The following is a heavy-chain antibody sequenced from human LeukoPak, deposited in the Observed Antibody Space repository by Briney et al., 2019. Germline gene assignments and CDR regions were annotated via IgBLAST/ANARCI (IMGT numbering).Heavy chain of an antibody. J-gene: IGHJ6*02. CDR1: GFTFSSYA. V-gene: IGHV3-74*01. Sequence: PGGSLRLSCAASGFTFSSYAMNWVRQVPGKGLVWVSRIKSDGSSTTYADSVKGRFTISRDNAKNTLYLQMNSLRAEDTAVYYCTRDHGMDVWGQGTTVTVSS. CDR2: IKSDGSST. CDR3: TRDHGMDV.